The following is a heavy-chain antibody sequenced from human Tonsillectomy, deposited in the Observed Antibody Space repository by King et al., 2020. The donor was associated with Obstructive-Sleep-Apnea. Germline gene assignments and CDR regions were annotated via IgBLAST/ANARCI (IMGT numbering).Heavy chain of an antibody. CDR1: GFTFDDYT. V-gene: IGHV3-43*01. Sequence: QLVQSGGVVVQPGGSLRLSCAASGFTFDDYTMHWVRQAPWKGLEWVSLISWVGGSTYYADSVKGRFTISRDNSKTSLYLQMNSLRTEDTALYYCAKAVVDTAMVALDYWGQGTLVTVSS. J-gene: IGHJ4*02. CDR2: ISWVGGST. D-gene: IGHD5-18*01. CDR3: AKAVVDTAMVALDY.